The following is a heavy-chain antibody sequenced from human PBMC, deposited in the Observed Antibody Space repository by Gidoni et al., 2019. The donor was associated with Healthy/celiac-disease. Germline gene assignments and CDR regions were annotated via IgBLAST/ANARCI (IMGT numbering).Heavy chain of an antibody. CDR1: GFTFDDYT. CDR3: AAQPGAAADPLDY. CDR2: ISWDGGST. Sequence: EVQLVESGGVVVQPGGSLRLSCAASGFTFDDYTMHWVRQAPGKGLEWVSLISWDGGSTDYADSVKGRFTISRDNSKNSLYLQMNSLRTEDTALYYCAAQPGAAADPLDYWGQGTLVTVSS. D-gene: IGHD6-13*01. J-gene: IGHJ4*02. V-gene: IGHV3-43*01.